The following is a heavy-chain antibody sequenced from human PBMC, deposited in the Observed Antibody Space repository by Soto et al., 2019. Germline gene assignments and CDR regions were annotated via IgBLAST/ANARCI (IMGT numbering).Heavy chain of an antibody. V-gene: IGHV4-30-2*01. CDR1: GGSISSGGYS. Sequence: PSETLSLTCAVSGGSISSGGYSWSWIRQPPGKGLEWIGYIYHSGSTYYNPSLKSRVTISVDRSKNQFSLKLSSVTAADTAVYYFSRLEIVALTFAYWGQGTLVTVSS. D-gene: IGHD3-22*01. CDR3: SRLEIVALTFAY. CDR2: IYHSGST. J-gene: IGHJ4*02.